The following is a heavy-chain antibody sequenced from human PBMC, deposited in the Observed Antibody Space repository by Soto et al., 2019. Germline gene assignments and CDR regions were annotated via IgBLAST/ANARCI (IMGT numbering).Heavy chain of an antibody. CDR3: ARVGYTDYYYYYGIEV. Sequence: QVQLVQSGAEVKKPGASVKVSCKASGYTVTSYGISWVRQAPGQELEWMGWINPNNGNTNYAQKLQGRVTMTTDTSTSTAYMDLRSLRSDDTAVYYCARVGYTDYYYYYGIEVWGQGTTVTVSS. D-gene: IGHD5-12*01. CDR1: GYTVTSYG. V-gene: IGHV1-18*01. CDR2: INPNNGNT. J-gene: IGHJ6*02.